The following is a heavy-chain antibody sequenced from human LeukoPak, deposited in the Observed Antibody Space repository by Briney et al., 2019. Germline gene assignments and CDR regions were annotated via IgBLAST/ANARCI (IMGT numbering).Heavy chain of an antibody. Sequence: TGGSLRLSCAASGFTFSSYGMHWVRQAPGKGLEWVAVIWYDGSNKYYADSVKGRFTISRDNAKNSLYLQMNSLRAEDTAVYYCARDLQRYNWNDGGYYYGMDVWGQGTTVTVSS. V-gene: IGHV3-33*01. J-gene: IGHJ6*02. D-gene: IGHD1-1*01. CDR1: GFTFSSYG. CDR2: IWYDGSNK. CDR3: ARDLQRYNWNDGGYYYGMDV.